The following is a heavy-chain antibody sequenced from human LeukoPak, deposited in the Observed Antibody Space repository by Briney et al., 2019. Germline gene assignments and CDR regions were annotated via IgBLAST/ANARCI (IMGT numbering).Heavy chain of an antibody. D-gene: IGHD3-22*01. CDR1: GGSISGRSYY. V-gene: IGHV4-61*02. J-gene: IGHJ4*02. Sequence: SETLSLICTVSGGSISGRSYYWHWIRQPAGKGLEWIGRIYISGTTNYNPSLKSRVTISADTSKNQFSLRLSSVTAADTAVYYCARTMYYYVSSGYRDYFDSWGQGTLVTVSS. CDR3: ARTMYYYVSSGYRDYFDS. CDR2: IYISGTT.